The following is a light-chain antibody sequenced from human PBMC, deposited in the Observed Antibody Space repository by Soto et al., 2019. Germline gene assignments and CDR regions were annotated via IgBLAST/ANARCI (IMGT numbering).Light chain of an antibody. CDR3: CSYAGSSTVV. CDR2: ESS. J-gene: IGLJ2*01. CDR1: SSDVGSYNL. V-gene: IGLV2-23*01. Sequence: QSALTQPASVSGSPGQSITISCTGTSSDVGSYNLVSWYQQHPGKAPKLMIYESSKRPSGVPNRFSGSKSGNTASLAISGLQAEDEADYYCCSYAGSSTVVFGAGTKLTVL.